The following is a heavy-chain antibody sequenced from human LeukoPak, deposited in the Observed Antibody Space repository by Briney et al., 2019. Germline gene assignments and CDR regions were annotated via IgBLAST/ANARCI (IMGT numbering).Heavy chain of an antibody. J-gene: IGHJ4*02. CDR2: INDDSSDI. V-gene: IGHV3-21*05. CDR3: ARDTFQPGLIDS. CDR1: GFTFSLYA. D-gene: IGHD2-2*01. Sequence: RGSLRLSCAASGFTFSLYAMNWVRQAPGKGLEWVSYINDDSSDIHYAGSVRGRFTISRDDARKTLYLQLSSLRVEDTAVYYCARDTFQPGLIDSWGQGTLVTVSS.